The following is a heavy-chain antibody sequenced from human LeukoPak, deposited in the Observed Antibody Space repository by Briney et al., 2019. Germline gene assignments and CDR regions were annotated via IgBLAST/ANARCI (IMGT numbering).Heavy chain of an antibody. J-gene: IGHJ4*02. D-gene: IGHD3-10*01. CDR2: IYPGDSDT. CDR1: GYSFTSYW. CDR3: ARVSSGYGSGSYFHALYYFDY. V-gene: IGHV5-51*01. Sequence: GESLKISCKGSGYSFTSYWIGWVRQMPGKGLEWMGIIYPGDSDTRYSPSFQGQVTISADKSISTAYLQWSSLKASDTAMYYCARVSSGYGSGSYFHALYYFDYWGQGTLVTVSS.